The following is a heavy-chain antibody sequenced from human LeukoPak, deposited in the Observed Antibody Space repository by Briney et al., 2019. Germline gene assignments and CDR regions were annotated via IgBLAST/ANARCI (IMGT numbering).Heavy chain of an antibody. CDR3: ARRDNSGWYFDY. CDR1: GYSFSNYW. V-gene: IGHV5-51*01. CDR2: MYPGDFDT. J-gene: IGHJ4*02. Sequence: GESLKISCKGSGYSFSNYWIGWVGQMPGKGLEWMGIMYPGDFDTRYSPSFQGQVTISADKSISTAYLQWSSLQASDTAMYYCARRDNSGWYFDYWGQGTLVTVFS. D-gene: IGHD6-19*01.